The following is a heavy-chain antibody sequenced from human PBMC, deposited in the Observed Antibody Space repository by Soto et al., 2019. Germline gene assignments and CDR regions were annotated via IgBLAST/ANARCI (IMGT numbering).Heavy chain of an antibody. V-gene: IGHV3-7*01. D-gene: IGHD6-13*01. J-gene: IGHJ4*02. Sequence: EVQLVESGGGLVQPGGSLRLSCAASGFTFRNHWMSWVRQSPGRGLEWVANINQDGSEMYHVDSVRGRFTISRDNAENSLHLQMNSLRAEDTAVYYCARDRYSSSWYYFDYWGQGTLVTVSS. CDR1: GFTFRNHW. CDR3: ARDRYSSSWYYFDY. CDR2: INQDGSEM.